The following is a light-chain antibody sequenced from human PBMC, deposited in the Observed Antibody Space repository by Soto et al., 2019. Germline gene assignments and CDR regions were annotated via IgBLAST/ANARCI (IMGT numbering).Light chain of an antibody. V-gene: IGKV3-15*01. Sequence: EIVMTQSPATLSVSPGERATLSCRASQSVSSNLAWYQQKPGQAPRLLIYGASTRATGIPDRFSGSGSGTEFTLTISSLQSEDFAVYYCQHYNNGPQWTFVQGTKVEIK. CDR2: GAS. CDR1: QSVSSN. CDR3: QHYNNGPQWT. J-gene: IGKJ1*01.